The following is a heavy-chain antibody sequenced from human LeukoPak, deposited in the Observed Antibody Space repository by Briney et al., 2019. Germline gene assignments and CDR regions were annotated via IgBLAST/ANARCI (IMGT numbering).Heavy chain of an antibody. V-gene: IGHV1-2*02. J-gene: IGHJ3*02. CDR2: INPNSGGT. D-gene: IGHD2-15*01. CDR1: GYTFTSYY. Sequence: GASVKVSCKASGYTFTSYYMHWVRQAPGQGLEWMGWINPNSGGTNYAQKFQGRVTMTRDTSISTAYMELSRLRSDDTAVYYCARVKGGIVVVVAATYDAFDIWGQGTMVTVSS. CDR3: ARVKGGIVVVVAATYDAFDI.